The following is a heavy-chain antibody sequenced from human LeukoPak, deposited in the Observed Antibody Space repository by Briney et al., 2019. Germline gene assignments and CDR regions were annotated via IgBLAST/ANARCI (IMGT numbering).Heavy chain of an antibody. D-gene: IGHD4-11*01. Sequence: SETLSLTCAVSGGSIRGYYWSWIRQPAGKGLEWIGRIYASGGTTYNPSLKSRVTMSVDTSKNQFSLKLSSVTAADTAVYYCARDLSVTTWFDPWGQGTLVIVYS. CDR1: GGSIRGYY. J-gene: IGHJ5*02. CDR3: ARDLSVTTWFDP. V-gene: IGHV4-4*07. CDR2: IYASGGT.